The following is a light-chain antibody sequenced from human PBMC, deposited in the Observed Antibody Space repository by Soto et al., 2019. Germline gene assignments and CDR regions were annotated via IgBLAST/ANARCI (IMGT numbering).Light chain of an antibody. CDR2: SYN. V-gene: IGLV1-44*01. CDR3: AAWDASLNGYV. CDR1: TSKIGSNT. J-gene: IGLJ1*01. Sequence: QSVLTQPPSASGTPGQRVTLSCSGSTSKIGSNTVNCYQHLPGTAPKLLIYSYNQRPSGVPDRFSGSKSVSSASLAISVLQSEDEADYDCAAWDASLNGYVFGTGTKLTVL.